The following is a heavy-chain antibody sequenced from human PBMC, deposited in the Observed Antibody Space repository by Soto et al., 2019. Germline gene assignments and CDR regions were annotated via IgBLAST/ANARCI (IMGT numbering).Heavy chain of an antibody. J-gene: IGHJ6*02. CDR3: ATCIQEDYYYGIDV. V-gene: IGHV1-18*01. CDR1: GYTFYSHS. Sequence: QAQLVQSGAEVKKPGASVKVSCKASGYTFYSHSISWVRQAPGQGLEWMGRISADNINTKYAQKFRGRVTMTTDTSTSTVYMELRNLSSDDTAVYYSATCIQEDYYYGIDVWGQGTTVTVS. D-gene: IGHD5-18*01. CDR2: ISADNINT.